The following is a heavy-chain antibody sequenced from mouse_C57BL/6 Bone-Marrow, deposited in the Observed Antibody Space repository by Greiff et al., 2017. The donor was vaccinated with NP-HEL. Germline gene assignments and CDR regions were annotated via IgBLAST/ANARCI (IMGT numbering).Heavy chain of an antibody. V-gene: IGHV5-15*04. Sequence: EVMLVESGGGLVQPGGSLKLSCAASGFTFSDYGMAWVRQAPRKGPEWVAFISNLAYSIYYADTVTGRFTISRENAKNTLYLEMRSLRSEDTAMYYCARLDYYGSSDWYFDVWGTGTTVTVSS. CDR2: ISNLAYSI. CDR3: ARLDYYGSSDWYFDV. J-gene: IGHJ1*03. D-gene: IGHD1-1*01. CDR1: GFTFSDYG.